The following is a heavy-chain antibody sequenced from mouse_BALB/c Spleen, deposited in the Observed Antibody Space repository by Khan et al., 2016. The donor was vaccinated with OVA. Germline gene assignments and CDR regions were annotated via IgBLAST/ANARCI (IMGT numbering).Heavy chain of an antibody. CDR2: ISSGDTT. CDR1: GFTFSNYG. CDR3: ARDYWFAY. V-gene: IGHV5-6-5*01. J-gene: IGHJ3*01. Sequence: EVQVVESGGGLVKPGGSLKLSCAASGFTFSNYGVSWVRQTPEQRLEWVASISSGDTTYYPDSVKGRFTISRDNARNILYLQMSSLRSEDTAMYYCARDYWFAYWGQGTLVTVSA.